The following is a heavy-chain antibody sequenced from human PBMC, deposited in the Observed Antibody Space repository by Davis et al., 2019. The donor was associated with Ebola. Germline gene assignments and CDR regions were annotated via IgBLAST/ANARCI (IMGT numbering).Heavy chain of an antibody. CDR3: ARDGSTSDQKSGELDY. CDR2: MNPNSGNT. J-gene: IGHJ4*02. CDR1: GYTFTSYD. V-gene: IGHV1-8*01. Sequence: ASVKVSCKASGYTFTSYDINWVRQAPGQGLEWMGWMNPNSGNTGSAQKFQGRVTMTRDTSITTAYMELSRLRSDDTAVYYCARDGSTSDQKSGELDYWGQGPLVTVSS. D-gene: IGHD7-27*01.